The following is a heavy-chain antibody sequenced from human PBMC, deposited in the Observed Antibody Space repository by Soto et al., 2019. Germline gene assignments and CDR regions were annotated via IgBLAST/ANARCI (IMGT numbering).Heavy chain of an antibody. CDR2: ISHDGDNK. J-gene: IGHJ6*01. V-gene: IGHV3-30-3*01. D-gene: IGHD3-10*01. CDR1: GFTFSDYP. CDR3: ARDLLGFGYTYGDV. Sequence: QVSLVESGGGVVQPGRSLRLSCAASGFTFSDYPMHWVRQAPGKGLEWVAVISHDGDNKYYGDSVKGRFTISRDDSENTVYLQMKSLRPEDTAVYYCARDLLGFGYTYGDVWGQGTTVTVSS.